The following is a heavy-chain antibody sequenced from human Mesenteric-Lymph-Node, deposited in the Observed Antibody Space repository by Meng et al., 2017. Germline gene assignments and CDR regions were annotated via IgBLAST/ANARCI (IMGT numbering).Heavy chain of an antibody. J-gene: IGHJ6*02. CDR3: AKGMYSYASGYSKTPLYVMDV. V-gene: IGHV3-15*01. Sequence: GGSLRLSCAASGFSFSSAWMTWVRQAPGKGLEWVGRIKSKNDGGTSDYAAPVKGRFTISRDDSKTTLYLQMNSLKTEDTGVYYCAKGMYSYASGYSKTPLYVMDVWGQGTTVTVSS. CDR1: GFSFSSAW. D-gene: IGHD3-10*01. CDR2: IKSKNDGGTS.